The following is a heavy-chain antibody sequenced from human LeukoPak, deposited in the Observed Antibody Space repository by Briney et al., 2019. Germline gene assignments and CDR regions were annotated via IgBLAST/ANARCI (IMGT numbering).Heavy chain of an antibody. Sequence: GGSLRLSCAASGFTFSDYYMGWIRQAPGKGLEWVSFITSGGSTLYNADAVKGRLNIPRQNATKSQYLQMNSLRVEDTAVYYCVRAPADVDYWGPGALVTVSS. J-gene: IGHJ4*02. CDR3: VRAPADVDY. V-gene: IGHV3-11*01. CDR1: GFTFSDYY. CDR2: ITSGGSTL.